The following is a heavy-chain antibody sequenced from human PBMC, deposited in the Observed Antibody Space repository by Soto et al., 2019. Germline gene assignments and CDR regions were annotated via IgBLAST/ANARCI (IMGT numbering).Heavy chain of an antibody. CDR1: GFSFSGYA. CDR3: VEPGAYWTR. D-gene: IGHD1-1*01. CDR2: ITASGDST. J-gene: IGHJ4*02. V-gene: IGHV3-23*01. Sequence: GSLRLSCAASGFSFSGYAMSWVRQAPGKGLEWVSSITASGDSTYYADSVKGRFTISRGNSKNILYLQLNILRVDDTALYYCVEPGAYWTRWGQGTLVTVSS.